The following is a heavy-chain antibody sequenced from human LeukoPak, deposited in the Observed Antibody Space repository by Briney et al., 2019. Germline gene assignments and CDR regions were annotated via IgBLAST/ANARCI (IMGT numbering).Heavy chain of an antibody. D-gene: IGHD2-2*02. CDR3: ARDRELFAALYHYYYYYGMDV. CDR1: GFTFSSYA. Sequence: GGSLRLSCAASGFTFSSYAMHWVRQAPGKGLEWVAVISYDGSNKYYADSVKGRFTISRDNSKNTLYLQMNSLRAEDTAVYYCARDRELFAALYHYYYYYGMDVWGQGTTVTVSS. V-gene: IGHV3-30-3*01. CDR2: ISYDGSNK. J-gene: IGHJ6*02.